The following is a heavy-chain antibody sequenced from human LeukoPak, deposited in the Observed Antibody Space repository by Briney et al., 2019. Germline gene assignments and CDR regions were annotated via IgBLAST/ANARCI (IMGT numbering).Heavy chain of an antibody. Sequence: GRSLRLSCAASGFTFSSYAMSWVRQAPGKGLEWVSAISGSGGSTYYADSVKGRFTISRDNSKNTLYLQMNSLRAEDTAVYYCAKKSSPLGSYGYFDYWGQGALVTVSS. D-gene: IGHD5-18*01. CDR2: ISGSGGST. J-gene: IGHJ4*02. CDR1: GFTFSSYA. V-gene: IGHV3-23*01. CDR3: AKKSSPLGSYGYFDY.